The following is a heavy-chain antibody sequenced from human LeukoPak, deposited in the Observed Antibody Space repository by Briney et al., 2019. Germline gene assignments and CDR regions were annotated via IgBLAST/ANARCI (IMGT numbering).Heavy chain of an antibody. Sequence: GGSLRLSCAASGFTFSSYSMDWVRQAPGKGLEWVSYISSSSTIIYYADSVKGRFTISRDSAKNSLYLQMNSLRAEDTAVYYCARDGATNDAFDIWGQGTMVTVSS. CDR2: ISSSSTII. D-gene: IGHD5-12*01. CDR1: GFTFSSYS. J-gene: IGHJ3*02. V-gene: IGHV3-48*01. CDR3: ARDGATNDAFDI.